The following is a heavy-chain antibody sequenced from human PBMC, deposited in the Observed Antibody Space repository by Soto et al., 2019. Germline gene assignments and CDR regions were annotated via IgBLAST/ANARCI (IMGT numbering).Heavy chain of an antibody. CDR1: GGSISSYY. CDR2: IYTSGST. Sequence: PSETLSLTCTVSGGSISSYYWSWIRQPAGKGLERIGRIYTSGSTNYNPSLKSRVTMSVGTSKNQFSLKLSSVTAADTAVYYCARDRWFGEFNWFDPWGQGTLVTVSS. D-gene: IGHD3-10*01. CDR3: ARDRWFGEFNWFDP. J-gene: IGHJ5*02. V-gene: IGHV4-4*07.